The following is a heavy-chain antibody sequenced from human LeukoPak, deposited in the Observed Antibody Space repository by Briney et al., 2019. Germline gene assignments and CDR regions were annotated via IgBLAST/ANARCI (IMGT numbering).Heavy chain of an antibody. V-gene: IGHV3-30*02. CDR3: AKDRYSSSSTFTVNPFDY. CDR1: GFTFSSYG. D-gene: IGHD6-13*01. CDR2: IRYDGRDT. Sequence: GESLRLSCATSGFTFSSYGMNWVRQAPGKGLEWVAFIRYDGRDTYYAASVKGRFTISRDNSQSTLDLQMNSLRLEDTAMYYCAKDRYSSSSTFTVNPFDYWGQGILVTVSS. J-gene: IGHJ4*02.